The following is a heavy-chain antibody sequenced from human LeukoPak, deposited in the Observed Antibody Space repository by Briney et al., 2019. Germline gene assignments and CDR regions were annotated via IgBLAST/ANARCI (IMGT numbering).Heavy chain of an antibody. V-gene: IGHV3-53*01. J-gene: IGHJ5*02. CDR1: GFTVSSNY. D-gene: IGHD2-2*01. Sequence: PGGSLRLSCAASGFTVSSNYMSWVRQAPGKGLEWVSVIYSGGSTYYADSVKGRFTISRDNSKNTLYLQMNSLRAEDTAVYYCAKGDSNAITYNWFDPWGQGTLVTVSS. CDR3: AKGDSNAITYNWFDP. CDR2: IYSGGST.